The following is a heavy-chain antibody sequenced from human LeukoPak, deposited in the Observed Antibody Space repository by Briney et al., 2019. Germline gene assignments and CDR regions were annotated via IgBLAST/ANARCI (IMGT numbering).Heavy chain of an antibody. CDR2: ISSDGRTT. J-gene: IGHJ4*02. Sequence: GGSLRLSCEASGFTFSSYYMHWVRQPPGRGLVWVSRISSDGRTTNYADSVKGRFTISRDSAKNTLYLQMNSLRAEDTAVYYCEIFSSLANNAETWGQGTRSPSPQ. D-gene: IGHD1/OR15-1a*01. V-gene: IGHV3-74*01. CDR3: EIFSSLANNAET. CDR1: GFTFSSYY.